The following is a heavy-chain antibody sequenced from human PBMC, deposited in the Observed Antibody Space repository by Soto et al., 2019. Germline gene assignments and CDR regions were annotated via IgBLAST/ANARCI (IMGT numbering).Heavy chain of an antibody. CDR3: ARQRAVAARPVWFDP. CDR2: IHYTGSA. D-gene: IGHD6-6*01. V-gene: IGHV4-39*01. J-gene: IGHJ5*02. CDR1: GGSISSSSYF. Sequence: SVTLSLTCTVSGGSISSSSYFWDWIRQPPGKGLEWIAKIHYTGSAYYNPSLQSRVTISIDTSTNQFSLKLTSVTAADTAVYYCARQRAVAARPVWFDPWGQGTLVTVSS.